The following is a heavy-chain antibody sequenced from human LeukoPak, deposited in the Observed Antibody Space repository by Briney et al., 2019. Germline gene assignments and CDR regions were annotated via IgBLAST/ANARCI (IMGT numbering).Heavy chain of an antibody. D-gene: IGHD4-23*01. V-gene: IGHV3-7*01. CDR2: IDRDGDEK. J-gene: IGHJ4*02. Sequence: GGSLRLSCEASGFTFRNYWMSWVRRAQGKGPQWVANIDRDGDEKNYVDSVKGRFTISRDNAKNSVYLQMNSLRADDMAVYFCARDVNGGYFDYWGRGILVTVSS. CDR1: GFTFRNYW. CDR3: ARDVNGGYFDY.